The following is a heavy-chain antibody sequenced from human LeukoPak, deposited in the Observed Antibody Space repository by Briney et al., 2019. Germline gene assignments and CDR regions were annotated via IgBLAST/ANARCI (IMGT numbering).Heavy chain of an antibody. J-gene: IGHJ4*02. V-gene: IGHV4-38-2*01. CDR1: GYSISSGYY. D-gene: IGHD1-26*01. Sequence: SETLSLTCAVSGYSISSGYYWGRIRQPPGKGLEWIGSIYHSGSTYYNPSLKSRVTISVDTSKNQFSLKLSSVTAADTAVYYCARHKVSQWELRGYYFDYWGQGTLVTVSS. CDR2: IYHSGST. CDR3: ARHKVSQWELRGYYFDY.